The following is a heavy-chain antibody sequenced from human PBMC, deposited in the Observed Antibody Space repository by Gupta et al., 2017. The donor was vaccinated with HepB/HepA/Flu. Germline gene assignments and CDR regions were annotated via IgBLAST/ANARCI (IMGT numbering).Heavy chain of an antibody. V-gene: IGHV3-20*04. CDR1: GFTFDDYG. Sequence: EVQLVESGGGVVRPGGSLRLPCAASGFTFDDYGMNWVRQAPGKGLEWVSGINWNGGSTGYADSVKGRFTISRDNAKNSLYLQMDSLRAEDAALYYCARFGSGSYYTYYYYMDVWGKGTTVTVSS. D-gene: IGHD3-10*01. CDR2: INWNGGST. CDR3: ARFGSGSYYTYYYYMDV. J-gene: IGHJ6*03.